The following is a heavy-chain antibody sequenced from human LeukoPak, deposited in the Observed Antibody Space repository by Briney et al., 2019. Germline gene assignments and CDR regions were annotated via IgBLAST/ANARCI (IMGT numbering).Heavy chain of an antibody. D-gene: IGHD6-13*01. J-gene: IGHJ4*02. CDR1: GGSINSGGYY. Sequence: SQTLSLTCTVPGGSINSGGYYWSWIRQHPGRGLEWIGYIYYSGTTYYNPSLKSRVIISADTSKNQFSLTLSSVTAADTAMYYCARARSAAGNFDYWGQGILVTVSA. V-gene: IGHV4-31*03. CDR3: ARARSAAGNFDY. CDR2: IYYSGTT.